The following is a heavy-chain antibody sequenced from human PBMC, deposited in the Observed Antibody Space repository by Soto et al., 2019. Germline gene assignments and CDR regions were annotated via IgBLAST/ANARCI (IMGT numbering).Heavy chain of an antibody. D-gene: IGHD2-21*02. Sequence: QVQLVQSGAEEKKPGASVKVSCKASGYNFTSYAMPWVSQAPGQRLEWMGWINAGNGNTKYSQQLQGRVTITSDTSASTAYMELSSLRSEDTAVYYCARSIVVVTALAYWGQGTLVTVSS. CDR3: ARSIVVVTALAY. V-gene: IGHV1-3*05. J-gene: IGHJ4*02. CDR2: INAGNGNT. CDR1: GYNFTSYA.